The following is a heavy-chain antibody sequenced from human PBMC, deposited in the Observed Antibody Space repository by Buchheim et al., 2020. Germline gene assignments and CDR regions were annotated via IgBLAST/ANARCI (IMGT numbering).Heavy chain of an antibody. V-gene: IGHV4-39*01. Sequence: QLQLQESGPGLVKPSETLSLTCTVSGGSISSSSYYWGWIRQPPGKGLEWIGSIYSSGRTYYNPSLKSRVTVSVDPSKNQFSLKMSSVTAADTAVYYCARQTLSITMVQGVTGYFDYWGQGAL. CDR2: IYSSGRT. CDR3: ARQTLSITMVQGVTGYFDY. D-gene: IGHD3-10*01. J-gene: IGHJ4*02. CDR1: GGSISSSSYY.